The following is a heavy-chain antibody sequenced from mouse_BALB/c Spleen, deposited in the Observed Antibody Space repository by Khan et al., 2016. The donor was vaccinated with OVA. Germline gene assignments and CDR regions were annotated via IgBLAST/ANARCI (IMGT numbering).Heavy chain of an antibody. CDR1: GYTFTDYY. Sequence: QVRLQQSGAELARPGASVKLSCKASGYTFTDYYINWVKLRTGQGLEWIGEISPGSGDTYYNERFKGKATLTADKPSSTAYMQLSSLTSEASAVYFCARRNYFGYTFAYWGQGTLVTVSA. J-gene: IGHJ3*01. V-gene: IGHV1-77*01. D-gene: IGHD1-2*01. CDR2: ISPGSGDT. CDR3: ARRNYFGYTFAY.